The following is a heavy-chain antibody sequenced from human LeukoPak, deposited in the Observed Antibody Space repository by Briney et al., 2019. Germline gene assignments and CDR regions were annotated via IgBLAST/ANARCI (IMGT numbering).Heavy chain of an antibody. D-gene: IGHD6-19*01. CDR1: GGSISSSSYY. CDR2: IYYSGST. CDR3: ARVVIAVAGTSYYYYYMDV. V-gene: IGHV4-39*07. Sequence: SETLSLTCTVSGGSISSSSYYWGWIRQPPGKGLEWIGSIYYSGSTYYNPSLKSRVTISVDTSKNQFSLKLSSVTAADTAVYYCARVVIAVAGTSYYYYYMDVWGKGTTVTVSS. J-gene: IGHJ6*03.